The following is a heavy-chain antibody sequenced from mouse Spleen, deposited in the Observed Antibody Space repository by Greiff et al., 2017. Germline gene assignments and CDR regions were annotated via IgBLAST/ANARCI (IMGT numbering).Heavy chain of an antibody. CDR3: ANYYGSLNAMDY. CDR2: IYPGDGDT. Sequence: VMLVESGPELVKPGASVKISCKASGYAFSSSWMNWVKQRPGKGLEWIGRIYPGDGDTNYNGKFKGKATLTADKSSSTAYMQLSSLTSEDSAVYFCANYYGSLNAMDYWGQGTSVTVSS. J-gene: IGHJ4*01. V-gene: IGHV1-82*01. CDR1: GYAFSSSW. D-gene: IGHD1-1*01.